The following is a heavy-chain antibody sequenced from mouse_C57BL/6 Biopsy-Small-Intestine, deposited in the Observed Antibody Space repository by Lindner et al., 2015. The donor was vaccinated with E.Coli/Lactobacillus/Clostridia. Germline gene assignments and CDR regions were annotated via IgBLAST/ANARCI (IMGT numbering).Heavy chain of an antibody. CDR2: INAGGGST. D-gene: IGHD2-13*01. V-gene: IGHV1S61*01. CDR3: VRSGDPDY. J-gene: IGHJ4*01. CDR1: GYTFTRYY. Sequence: SVKVSCKASGYTFTRYYMHWMRQAPGQGLEWMGIINAGGGSTNYAQKFQGRVTMTRDTSTSTVYMELTSLRSNDTAVYYCVRSGDPDYWGQGTLVTVSS.